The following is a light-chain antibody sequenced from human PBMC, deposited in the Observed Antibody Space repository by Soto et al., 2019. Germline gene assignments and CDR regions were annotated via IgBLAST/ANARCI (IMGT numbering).Light chain of an antibody. V-gene: IGKV3-15*01. CDR3: QQYKNWPPFT. Sequence: EIVMTQSPATLSVSPGERATLSSRASQSVSSNLAWYQQKPGQAPRLLIYDSSTRATGIPARFSGSGSGTEFTLTISSLQSEDFAVYYCQQYKNWPPFTFGPGTKVDIK. CDR1: QSVSSN. J-gene: IGKJ3*01. CDR2: DSS.